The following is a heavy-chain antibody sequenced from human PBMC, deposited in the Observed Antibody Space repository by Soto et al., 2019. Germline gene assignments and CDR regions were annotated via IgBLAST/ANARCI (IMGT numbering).Heavy chain of an antibody. V-gene: IGHV3-30*18. CDR2: ISNDGSDK. CDR1: GFTFNNYG. D-gene: IGHD6-13*01. J-gene: IGHJ3*01. CDR3: AKDQGIAASHGID. Sequence: QVQLVESGGGVVQPGRSLRLSCAASGFTFNNYGMHWVRQAPGKGLEWVATISNDGSDKYYADSVKGRLTISRDNSKNTVYLQMNSLRADDMAVYYCAKDQGIAASHGIDWGQGTMVTVSS.